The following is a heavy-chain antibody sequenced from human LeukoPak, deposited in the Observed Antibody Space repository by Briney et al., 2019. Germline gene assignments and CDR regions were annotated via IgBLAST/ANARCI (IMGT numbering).Heavy chain of an antibody. Sequence: SETLSLTCAVSGGSISTTNWWSWVRQPPGKGLEWIGEVHHSGSTNYNPSLKSRVTISVDKSKNQFSLKLNSVTAADTAVYYCARHSSFEQLVDYWGQGTLVTVSS. CDR2: VHHSGST. V-gene: IGHV4-4*02. CDR3: ARHSSFEQLVDY. CDR1: GGSISTTNW. J-gene: IGHJ4*02. D-gene: IGHD6-13*01.